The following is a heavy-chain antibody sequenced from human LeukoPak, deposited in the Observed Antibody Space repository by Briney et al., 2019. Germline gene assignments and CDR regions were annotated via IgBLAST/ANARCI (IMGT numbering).Heavy chain of an antibody. CDR2: IWYDGSNQ. CDR3: ARDWYYDSSGYLPY. D-gene: IGHD3-22*01. Sequence: GGSLRLSCAASGFTFSRYAMHWVRQAPGKGLEWVAVIWYDGSNQYYVDSVKGRYTISRDNSKKMLYLQMNSLRAEDTAVYYCARDWYYDSSGYLPYWGQGTLVIVSS. CDR1: GFTFSRYA. V-gene: IGHV3-33*01. J-gene: IGHJ4*02.